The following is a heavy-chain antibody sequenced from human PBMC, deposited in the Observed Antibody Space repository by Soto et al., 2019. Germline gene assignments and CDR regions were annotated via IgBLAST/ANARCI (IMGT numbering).Heavy chain of an antibody. D-gene: IGHD6-13*01. V-gene: IGHV3-30*18. J-gene: IGHJ4*02. CDR3: AKDRIAAWL. Sequence: GGSLRLSCAASGFTFSSYGMHWVRQAPGKGLEWVAVISYDGSNKYYADSVKGRFTISRDNSKNTLYLQMNSLRAEDTAVYYCAKDRIAAWLWGQGTLLTVSS. CDR2: ISYDGSNK. CDR1: GFTFSSYG.